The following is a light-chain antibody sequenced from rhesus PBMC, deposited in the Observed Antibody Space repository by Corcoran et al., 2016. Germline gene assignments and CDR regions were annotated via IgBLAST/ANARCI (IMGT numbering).Light chain of an antibody. CDR2: GAS. CDR1: QSVSSY. V-gene: IGKV3-53*02. Sequence: QVILTQSPATLSLSPGERATLSCRASQSVSSYLAWYQQKPGQAPKLLIYGASSRATGIPDRFSGSGSGTVFTLTISSLGPEDFAVYYCQKYSSSPYSFGQGTKVEI. CDR3: QKYSSSPYS. J-gene: IGKJ2*01.